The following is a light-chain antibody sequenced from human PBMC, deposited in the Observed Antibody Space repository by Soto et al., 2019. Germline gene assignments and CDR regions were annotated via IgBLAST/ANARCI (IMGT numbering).Light chain of an antibody. V-gene: IGLV2-8*01. J-gene: IGLJ3*02. CDR3: SSSSGSNDLV. Sequence: QSALTQPPSASGSPGQSVTISCTGTSSDVGKYNYVSWYQQHPGKAPKLMIFDASQRPSGVPHRFSGSKSGNTASLTVSGLQPEDEADYYCSSSSGSNDLVFGGGTKLTVL. CDR1: SSDVGKYNY. CDR2: DAS.